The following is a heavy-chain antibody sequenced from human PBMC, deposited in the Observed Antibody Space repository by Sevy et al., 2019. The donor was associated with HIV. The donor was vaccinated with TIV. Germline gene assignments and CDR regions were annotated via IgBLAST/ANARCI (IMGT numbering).Heavy chain of an antibody. D-gene: IGHD6-6*01. J-gene: IGHJ4*02. V-gene: IGHV4-30-4*01. CDR2: IYYSGST. Sequence: SETLSLTCTVSGGSISSGDYYWSWIRQPPGKGLEWIGYIYYSGSTYYDSSLKNRITISIDTSKKQFSLKLSSVTAADTAVYYCASQNSSSSYPFDYWGQGTLVTVSS. CDR3: ASQNSSSSYPFDY. CDR1: GGSISSGDYY.